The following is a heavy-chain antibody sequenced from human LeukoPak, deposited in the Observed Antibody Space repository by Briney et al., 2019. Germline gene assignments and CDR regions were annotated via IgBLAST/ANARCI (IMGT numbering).Heavy chain of an antibody. CDR1: GGSISSSNW. Sequence: PTETLSLTCAVSGGSISSSNWWGWGRQPPGKGVEWIGEIYHSGSTNYNPSLRSRVTISVDKSKNQFSLKLSSVTAADTAVYYCAREEARSFDYRGQGTLVAVSS. J-gene: IGHJ4*02. CDR3: AREEARSFDY. V-gene: IGHV4-4*02. CDR2: IYHSGST.